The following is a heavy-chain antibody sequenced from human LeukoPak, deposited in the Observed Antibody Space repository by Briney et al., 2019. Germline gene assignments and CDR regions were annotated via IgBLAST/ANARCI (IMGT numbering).Heavy chain of an antibody. Sequence: SETLSLTCTVSGGSISSYYWSWIRQPAGKGLEWIVRIYTSGSTNYNPSLKSRVTISVDKSKNQFSLKLSSVTAADTAVYYCARDFPGIAVAGPLDYWGQGTLVTASS. CDR3: ARDFPGIAVAGPLDY. J-gene: IGHJ4*02. V-gene: IGHV4-4*07. CDR2: IYTSGST. D-gene: IGHD6-19*01. CDR1: GGSISSYY.